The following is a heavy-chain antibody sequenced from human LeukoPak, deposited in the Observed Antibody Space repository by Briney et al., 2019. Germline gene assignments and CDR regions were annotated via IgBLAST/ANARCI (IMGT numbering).Heavy chain of an antibody. CDR1: GFTFGDYA. CDR2: IRSKAYGGTT. CDR3: TRDRKGYSGYKNYYYYYMDV. Sequence: GGSLRLSGTASGFTFGDYAMSWVGQAPGKGLEWVGFIRSKAYGGTTEYAASVKGRFTISRDDSKSIAYLQMNSLKTEDTAVYYCTRDRKGYSGYKNYYYYYMDVWGKGTTVTVSS. J-gene: IGHJ6*03. V-gene: IGHV3-49*04. D-gene: IGHD5-12*01.